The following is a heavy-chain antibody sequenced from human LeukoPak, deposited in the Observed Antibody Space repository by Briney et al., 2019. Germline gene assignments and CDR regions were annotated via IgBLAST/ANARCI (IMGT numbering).Heavy chain of an antibody. J-gene: IGHJ4*02. D-gene: IGHD3-3*01. CDR2: ISGSGGRT. CDR1: GFTFSSYA. Sequence: GGSLRLSCAASGFTFSSYAMSWGRQAPGKGLEWVSAISGSGGRTYYADSVKGRFTTSRDNSKNTLYLQVNCLRAEDTAVYYCAKVLAAFWSGYDYWGQGTLVTVSS. CDR3: AKVLAAFWSGYDY. V-gene: IGHV3-23*01.